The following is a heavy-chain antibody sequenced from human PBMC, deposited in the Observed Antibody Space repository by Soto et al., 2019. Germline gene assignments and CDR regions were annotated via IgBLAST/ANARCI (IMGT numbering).Heavy chain of an antibody. V-gene: IGHV1-2*02. Sequence: ASVKVSCKASGYTFTGYYMHWVRQAPGQGLEWMGWINPNSGGTNYEQKFQGRVTMTRDTSISTAYMELSRLRSADTAVYYCARPAYYYDSSGYYYAFDIWGQGTMVTVSS. CDR3: ARPAYYYDSSGYYYAFDI. CDR1: GYTFTGYY. J-gene: IGHJ3*02. CDR2: INPNSGGT. D-gene: IGHD3-22*01.